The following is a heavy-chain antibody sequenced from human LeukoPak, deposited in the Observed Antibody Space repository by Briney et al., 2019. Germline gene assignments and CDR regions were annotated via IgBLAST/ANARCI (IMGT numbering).Heavy chain of an antibody. CDR1: GFTFSSYA. CDR2: ISYDGSNK. Sequence: GGSLRLSCAASGFTFSSYAMSWVRQAPGKGLEWVAVISYDGSNKYYADSVKGRFTISRDNSKNTLYLQMNSLRAEDTAVYYCAREYSSGWTYYFDYWGQGTLVTVSS. J-gene: IGHJ4*02. D-gene: IGHD6-19*01. CDR3: AREYSSGWTYYFDY. V-gene: IGHV3-30*04.